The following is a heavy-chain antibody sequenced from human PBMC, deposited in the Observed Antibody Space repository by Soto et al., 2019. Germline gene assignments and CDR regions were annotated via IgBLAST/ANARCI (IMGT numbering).Heavy chain of an antibody. Sequence: ASVKVSCKASGYTFTSYGIHWVRQAPGQRLEWMGWINAANGDTKYSPKFQGRVTISRDNSKNTLYLQMNSLRAEDTAVYYCAKGEKYRLLYDFDSWGQGTLVTVSS. CDR3: AKGEKYRLLYDFDS. CDR1: GYTFTSYG. D-gene: IGHD2-2*02. V-gene: IGHV1-3*01. CDR2: INAANGDT. J-gene: IGHJ4*02.